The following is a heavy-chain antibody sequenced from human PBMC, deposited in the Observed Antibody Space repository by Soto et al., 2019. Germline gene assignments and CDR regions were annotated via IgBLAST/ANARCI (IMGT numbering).Heavy chain of an antibody. D-gene: IGHD6-13*01. J-gene: IGHJ4*02. Sequence: RWESLKISCKGSGYSFTSYWISWVRQMPGKGMEWMGRIDPSDSYTNYSPSFQGHVTISADKSISTAYLQWSSLKASDTAMYYCVRSSSSWYPELGFDYWGQGTLVIVSS. CDR2: IDPSDSYT. CDR1: GYSFTSYW. CDR3: VRSSSSWYPELGFDY. V-gene: IGHV5-10-1*01.